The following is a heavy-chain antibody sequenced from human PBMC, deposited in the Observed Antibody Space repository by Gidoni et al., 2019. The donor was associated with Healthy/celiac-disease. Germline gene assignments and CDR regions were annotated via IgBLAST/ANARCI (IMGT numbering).Heavy chain of an antibody. V-gene: IGHV3-9*01. J-gene: IGHJ4*02. CDR2: ISSNSDTI. CDR1: AFTFDDYA. D-gene: IGHD3-10*01. Sequence: EVQLVEYGGDLVQPGRSLRLSCAASAFTFDDYAMHWVRQAPGKGLEWVSDISSNSDTIGYGNSVKGRFTISRDNAKNSLYLQMNSLRVEDTALYYCAKDSRDLFYGGPPDGWGQGTLVTVSS. CDR3: AKDSRDLFYGGPPDG.